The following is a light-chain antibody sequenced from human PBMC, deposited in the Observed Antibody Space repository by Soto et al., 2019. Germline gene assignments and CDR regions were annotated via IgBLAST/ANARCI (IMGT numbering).Light chain of an antibody. J-gene: IGKJ5*01. CDR1: QSISSRY. Sequence: IVLTQSPCTLSLYQGERATLSCRASQSISSRYLAWYQQKPGQAPRLLIYGASSRATGIPDRFSGSGSGTDFTLTISRLEPEDFAVYYCQQYNNWPPITFGQGTRLEIK. CDR3: QQYNNWPPIT. V-gene: IGKV3-20*01. CDR2: GAS.